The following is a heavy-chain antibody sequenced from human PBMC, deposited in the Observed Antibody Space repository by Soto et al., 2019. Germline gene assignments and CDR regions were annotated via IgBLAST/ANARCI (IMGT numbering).Heavy chain of an antibody. Sequence: SQTLSLTCAISGDSVSSNSAAWNWIRQSPSRSLEWLGRTFFRSKQYNDYAESLKSRITINPDTSKNHFSLHLDSVTPEDTAVYYCARVRWSANALDIWGQGTIVTVSS. CDR3: ARVRWSANALDI. CDR2: TFFRSKQYN. J-gene: IGHJ3*02. D-gene: IGHD4-17*01. CDR1: GDSVSSNSAA. V-gene: IGHV6-1*01.